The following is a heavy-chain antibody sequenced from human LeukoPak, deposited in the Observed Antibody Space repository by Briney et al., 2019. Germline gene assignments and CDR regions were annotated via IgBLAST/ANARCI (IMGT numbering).Heavy chain of an antibody. D-gene: IGHD2-2*01. CDR3: ARRSGCSSTYCSNWFDP. J-gene: IGHJ5*02. V-gene: IGHV4-39*01. CDR1: GGSSSDTSYY. Sequence: PSETLSLTCTVSGGSSSDTSYYWAWIRQPPGKGLEWIGSIYFSETKYNPSLKSRITISGDASKKQFSLKLSSVTAADTAVYYCARRSGCSSTYCSNWFDPWGQGTLVTVSS. CDR2: IYFSET.